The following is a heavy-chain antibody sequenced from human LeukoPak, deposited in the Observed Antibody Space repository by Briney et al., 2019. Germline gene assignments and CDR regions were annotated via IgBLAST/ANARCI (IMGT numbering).Heavy chain of an antibody. CDR2: ISSSSSYI. CDR1: GFTFSSYS. Sequence: GGSLRLSCAASGFTFSSYSMNWVRQAPGKGLEWVSSISSSSSYIYYADSVKGRFTISIDSAKNSLYLQMNSLRAEDTAVYYCARDYGDYGDAFDIWGQGTMVTVSS. D-gene: IGHD4-17*01. J-gene: IGHJ3*02. V-gene: IGHV3-21*01. CDR3: ARDYGDYGDAFDI.